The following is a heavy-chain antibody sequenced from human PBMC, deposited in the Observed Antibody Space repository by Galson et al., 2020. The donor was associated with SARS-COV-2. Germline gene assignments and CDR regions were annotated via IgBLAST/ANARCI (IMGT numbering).Heavy chain of an antibody. CDR1: GFTFSSYG. Sequence: GGSLRLSCAASGFTFSSYGMHWVRQAPGKGLEWVAVISYDGSNKYYADSVKGRFTISRDNSKNTLYLQMNSLRAEDTAVYYCAKDFIPRYYDSTPCWFDPWGQGTLVTVSS. J-gene: IGHJ5*02. V-gene: IGHV3-30*18. CDR2: ISYDGSNK. CDR3: AKDFIPRYYDSTPCWFDP. D-gene: IGHD3-22*01.